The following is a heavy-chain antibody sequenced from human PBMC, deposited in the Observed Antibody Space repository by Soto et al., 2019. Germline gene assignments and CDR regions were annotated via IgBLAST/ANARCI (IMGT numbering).Heavy chain of an antibody. V-gene: IGHV4-30-4*01. Sequence: TVSGGSISSGDYYWSWIRQPPGKGLEWIGYIYYSGSTYYNPSLKSRVTISVDTSKNQFSLKLSSVTAADTAVYYCAREGISIAAPAGQGSRYYYYYGMDVWGQGTTVTVSS. D-gene: IGHD6-6*01. CDR3: AREGISIAAPAGQGSRYYYYYGMDV. CDR2: IYYSGST. J-gene: IGHJ6*02. CDR1: GGSISSGDYY.